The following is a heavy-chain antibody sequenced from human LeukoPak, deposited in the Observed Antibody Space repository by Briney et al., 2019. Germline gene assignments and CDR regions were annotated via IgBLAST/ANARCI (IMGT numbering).Heavy chain of an antibody. D-gene: IGHD4-11*01. V-gene: IGHV4-59*01. CDR2: IYYSGSS. CDR1: GGSISSYY. J-gene: IGHJ4*02. Sequence: SETLSLTCTVSGGSISSYYWSCIRQPPGKGLEWIGYIYYSGSSNYNPSLKSRVTISVDTSKNQFSLKLSSVTAAATAVYYCARTFSYSNRWFDYWGQGTLVTVSS. CDR3: ARTFSYSNRWFDY.